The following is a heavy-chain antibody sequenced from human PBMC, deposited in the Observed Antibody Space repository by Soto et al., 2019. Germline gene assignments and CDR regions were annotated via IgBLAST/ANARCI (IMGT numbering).Heavy chain of an antibody. CDR1: GFNFKNYG. J-gene: IGHJ5*02. V-gene: IGHV3-23*01. Sequence: GGSLRLSCAASGFNFKNYGVNWVRQAPGKGLEWVAGISGSGDSTYYGDSVKGRFTISRDNSLHTVYLQMDGLRADDTAIYYCAKSPAAATLNWFDPWGQGSLVTVPQ. D-gene: IGHD2-2*01. CDR2: ISGSGDST. CDR3: AKSPAAATLNWFDP.